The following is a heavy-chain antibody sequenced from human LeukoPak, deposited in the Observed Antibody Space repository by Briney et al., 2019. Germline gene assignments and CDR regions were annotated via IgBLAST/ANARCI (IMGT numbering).Heavy chain of an antibody. V-gene: IGHV3-43*01. CDR1: GFTFDDYT. Sequence: PGGSLRLSCGASGFTFDDYTMHWVRQAPGKGLEWVSVISWDGATTYYSGSVKGRFTISRDNSKNSLYLQMNSLKTEDTALYYCAKAAHRGNGYNYDYWGRGTMVTVSS. CDR2: ISWDGATT. CDR3: AKAAHRGNGYNYDY. J-gene: IGHJ4*02. D-gene: IGHD5-24*01.